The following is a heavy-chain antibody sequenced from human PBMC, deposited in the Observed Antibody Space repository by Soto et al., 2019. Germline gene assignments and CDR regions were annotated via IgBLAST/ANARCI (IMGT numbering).Heavy chain of an antibody. CDR2: IYYSGST. Sequence: SETLSLTCTVSGGSISSYYWSWIRQPPGKGLEWIGYIYYSGSTNYNPSLKSRVTISVDTSKNQFSLKLSSVTAADTAVYYCARLDSSGWYYFDYWGQGTLVTVSS. CDR3: ARLDSSGWYYFDY. J-gene: IGHJ4*02. D-gene: IGHD6-19*01. V-gene: IGHV4-59*08. CDR1: GGSISSYY.